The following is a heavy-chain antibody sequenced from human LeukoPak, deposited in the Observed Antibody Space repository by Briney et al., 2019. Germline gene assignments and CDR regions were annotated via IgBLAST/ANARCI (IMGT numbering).Heavy chain of an antibody. CDR3: ARDRDYGDSYYFDY. J-gene: IGHJ4*02. D-gene: IGHD4-17*01. CDR1: GFTFSSYS. CDR2: ISSSSSYI. Sequence: GGSLRLSCAASGFTFSSYSMNWVRQAPGKGLEWVSSISSSSSYIYYADSVKGRFTIPRDNAKNSLYLQMNSLRAEDTAVYYCARDRDYGDSYYFDYWGQGTLVTVSS. V-gene: IGHV3-21*01.